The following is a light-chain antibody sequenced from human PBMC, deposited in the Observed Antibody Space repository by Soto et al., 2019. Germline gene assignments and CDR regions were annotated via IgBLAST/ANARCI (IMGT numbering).Light chain of an antibody. V-gene: IGKV3-20*01. CDR3: QQYGVSPMYT. CDR1: QSVRDSR. CDR2: GAS. J-gene: IGKJ2*01. Sequence: EIVWTQSPGTLSLSPGERATLSCRASQSVRDSRLAWYQQKPGQGPRLLIYGASSRVTGILDRFSGSGSGTDFTLTITRLEPEDVAVYYCQQYGVSPMYTFGQGTKLEVK.